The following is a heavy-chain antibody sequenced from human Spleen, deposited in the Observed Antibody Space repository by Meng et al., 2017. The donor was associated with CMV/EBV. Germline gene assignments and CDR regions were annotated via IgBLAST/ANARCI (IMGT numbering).Heavy chain of an antibody. CDR3: AKIGSFTYYYYGMDV. D-gene: IGHD1-26*01. V-gene: IGHV3-23*03. CDR2: IYSGGSAT. J-gene: IGHJ6*02. Sequence: GESLKIYCAASGFAFSTYAMSWVRQAPGKGLEWVSVIYSGGSATYYADSMKGRFTISRDNSKNTLFLQMDSLGAEDTAVYYCAKIGSFTYYYYGMDVWGQGATVTVSS. CDR1: GFAFSTYA.